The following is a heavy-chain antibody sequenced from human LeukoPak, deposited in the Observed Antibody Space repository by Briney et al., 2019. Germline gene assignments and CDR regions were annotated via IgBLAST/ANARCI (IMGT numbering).Heavy chain of an antibody. CDR2: ISSSSPYI. D-gene: IGHD5-18*01. CDR1: GFTFSDYS. Sequence: PGGSLRLSCAASGFTFSDYSMNWVRQAPGKGLEWVASISSSSPYIYYTDSVKGRSTISRDNAKNSLYLQMNSLRAEDTAVYYCARLYSRVGPFDYWGQGTLVTVSS. CDR3: ARLYSRVGPFDY. J-gene: IGHJ4*02. V-gene: IGHV3-21*01.